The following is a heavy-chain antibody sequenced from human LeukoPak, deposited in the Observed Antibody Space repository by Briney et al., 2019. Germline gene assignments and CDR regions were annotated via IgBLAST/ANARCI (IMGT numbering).Heavy chain of an antibody. CDR3: ARGGYSYGYGY. V-gene: IGHV4-61*05. CDR1: GGSISSSSYY. J-gene: IGHJ4*02. Sequence: SSETLSLTCTVSGGSISSSSYYWGWIRQPPGKGLEWIGYIYYGGNTNYNPSLQSRVTISVDTSKSQFSLKLSSVTAADTAVYYCARGGYSYGYGYWGQGTLVTVSS. D-gene: IGHD5-18*01. CDR2: IYYGGNT.